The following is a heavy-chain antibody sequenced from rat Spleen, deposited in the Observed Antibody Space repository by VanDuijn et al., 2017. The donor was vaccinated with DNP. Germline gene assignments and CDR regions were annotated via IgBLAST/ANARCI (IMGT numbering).Heavy chain of an antibody. CDR2: MWSDGDT. J-gene: IGHJ3*01. Sequence: QVQLKESGPGLVQPSQTLSLTCTVSGFSLPSYHVHWVRQPPGKGLEWMGVMWSDGDTSYNSTLQSRLRISRDTSKSQVFLKMNSLQTEDTATYSCARDYYDGSYYGLRFANWGQGTLVTVSS. V-gene: IGHV2-32*01. D-gene: IGHD1-12*02. CDR1: GFSLPSYH. CDR3: ARDYYDGSYYGLRFAN.